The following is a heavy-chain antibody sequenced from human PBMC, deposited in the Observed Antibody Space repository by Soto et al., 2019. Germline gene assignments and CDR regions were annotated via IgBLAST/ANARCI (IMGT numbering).Heavy chain of an antibody. D-gene: IGHD3-3*01. V-gene: IGHV1-46*01. Sequence: GASVKVCCKASGYTFTSYYRQWVRQAPGQGLEWMGIINPSGGSTSYAQKFQGRVTMTRDTSTSTVYMELSSLRSEDTAVYYCARRITIFGVVYMDVWGQGTTVTVSS. CDR1: GYTFTSYY. CDR3: ARRITIFGVVYMDV. J-gene: IGHJ6*02. CDR2: INPSGGST.